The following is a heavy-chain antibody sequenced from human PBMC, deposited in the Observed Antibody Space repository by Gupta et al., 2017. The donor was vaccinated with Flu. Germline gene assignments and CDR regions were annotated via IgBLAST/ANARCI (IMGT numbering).Heavy chain of an antibody. J-gene: IGHJ5*02. CDR1: P. CDR2: INADNGDI. CDR3: ARLWTGGLDP. D-gene: IGHD3-10*01. Sequence: PIHWVRQAPGQRLEWMGWINADNGDIKYSQKFQGRLIITGDTSASTAYMELSSLRSEDTAVYYCARLWTGGLDPWGQGTLVTVSS. V-gene: IGHV1-3*01.